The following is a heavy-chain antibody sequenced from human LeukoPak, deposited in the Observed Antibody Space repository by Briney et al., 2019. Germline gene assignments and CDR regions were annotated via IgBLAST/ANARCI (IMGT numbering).Heavy chain of an antibody. CDR3: ARDLYGDCGGYFDY. D-gene: IGHD4-17*01. J-gene: IGHJ4*02. V-gene: IGHV4-59*08. CDR1: GGSISSFY. CDR2: IYYSGST. Sequence: SETLSLTCTVSGGSISSFYWSWIRQPPGKGLEWIGYIYYSGSTNYNPSLKSRVTISVDTSKNQFSLKLSSVTAADTAVYYCARDLYGDCGGYFDYWGQGTLVTVSS.